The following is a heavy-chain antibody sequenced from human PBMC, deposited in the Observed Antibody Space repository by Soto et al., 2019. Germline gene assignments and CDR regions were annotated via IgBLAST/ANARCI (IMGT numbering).Heavy chain of an antibody. V-gene: IGHV3-30-3*01. D-gene: IGHD3-22*01. CDR3: ATNYDSSGYYLCFDC. CDR2: IIYDGSNK. J-gene: IGHJ4*02. Sequence: GGSLRLSCAASGFTFSSYRMHWVRQAPGRGLEWVAAIIYDGSNKYYADSVKGRFTISRDNSKNTLYLQMNSLGAEDTALYYCATNYDSSGYYLCFDCWGQGTLVTVSS. CDR1: GFTFSSYR.